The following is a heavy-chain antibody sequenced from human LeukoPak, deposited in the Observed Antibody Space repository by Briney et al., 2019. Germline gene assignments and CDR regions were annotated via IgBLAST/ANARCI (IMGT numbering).Heavy chain of an antibody. J-gene: IGHJ6*02. CDR3: ARDSQADYGDYDYYYYGMDV. CDR1: GGSISGYY. D-gene: IGHD4-17*01. CDR2: IYYSGST. V-gene: IGHV4-30-4*01. Sequence: SETLSLTCTVSGGSISGYYWSWIRQPPGKGLEWIGYIYYSGSTYYNPSLKSRVTISVDTSKNQFSLKLSSVTAADTAVYYCARDSQADYGDYDYYYYGMDVWGQGTTVTVSS.